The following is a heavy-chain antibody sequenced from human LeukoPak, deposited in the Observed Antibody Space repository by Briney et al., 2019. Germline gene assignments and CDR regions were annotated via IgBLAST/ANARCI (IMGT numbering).Heavy chain of an antibody. CDR3: ARGGGYSYSPIDY. D-gene: IGHD6-13*01. Sequence: GRSLRLSCAASGFTFSSYGMHWVRQAPGKGLVWVSGSNSDGSSTSHADSVKGRFTISRDNAKNTLYLQMNSLRAEDTAVYYCARGGGYSYSPIDYWGQGALVTVSS. CDR1: GFTFSSYG. V-gene: IGHV3-74*01. CDR2: SNSDGSST. J-gene: IGHJ4*02.